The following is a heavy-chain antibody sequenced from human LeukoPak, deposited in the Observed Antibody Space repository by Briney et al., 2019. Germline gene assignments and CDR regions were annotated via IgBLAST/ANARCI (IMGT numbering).Heavy chain of an antibody. CDR3: ARDRYGSGSYWDY. J-gene: IGHJ4*02. CDR1: GFTFSSCW. D-gene: IGHD3-10*01. V-gene: IGHV3-7*01. CDR2: IKQDGSEK. Sequence: PGGSPRLSCAASGFTFSSCWMSWVRQAPGKGLEWVANIKQDGSEKYYVDSVKGRFTISRDNAKNSLYLQMNSLRAEDTAVYYCARDRYGSGSYWDYWGQGTLVTVSS.